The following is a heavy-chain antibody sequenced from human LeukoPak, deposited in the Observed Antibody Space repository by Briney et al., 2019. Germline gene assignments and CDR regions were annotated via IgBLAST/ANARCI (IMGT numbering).Heavy chain of an antibody. Sequence: GGSLRLSCAASGFTFSSYAMSWVRQAPGKGLEWVSAISGSGGSTYYADSVKGRFTISRDNSKNTLYPQMNGLRAEDTAVYYCAKDLDIVATIVNDYWGRGTLVTVSS. CDR1: GFTFSSYA. CDR3: AKDLDIVATIVNDY. CDR2: ISGSGGST. V-gene: IGHV3-23*01. J-gene: IGHJ4*02. D-gene: IGHD5-12*01.